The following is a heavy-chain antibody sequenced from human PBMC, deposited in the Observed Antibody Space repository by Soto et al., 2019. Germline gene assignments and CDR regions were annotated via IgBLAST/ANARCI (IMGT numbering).Heavy chain of an antibody. V-gene: IGHV4-31*03. Sequence: SETLSLTCTVSGGSISSGGYYWSWIRQHPGKGLEWIGYIYYSGSTYYNPSLKSRVTISVDTSKNQFSLKLSSVTAADTAVYYCASNPYRSITGTTFSWGQGTLVTVSS. CDR3: ASNPYRSITGTTFS. J-gene: IGHJ4*02. CDR2: IYYSGST. D-gene: IGHD1-7*01. CDR1: GGSISSGGYY.